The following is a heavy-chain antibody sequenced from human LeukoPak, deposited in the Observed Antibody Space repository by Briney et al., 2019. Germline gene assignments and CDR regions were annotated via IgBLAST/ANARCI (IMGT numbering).Heavy chain of an antibody. CDR2: MNPNSGNT. Sequence: ASVKVSCKGSGYTFSSYAIHWVRQATGQGLEWMGWMNPNSGNTGYAQKFQGRVTMTRNTSISTAYMELSSLRSEDTAVYYCARVFDYSDAFDIWGQGTMVTVSS. CDR1: GYTFSSYA. V-gene: IGHV1-8*02. J-gene: IGHJ3*02. D-gene: IGHD4-11*01. CDR3: ARVFDYSDAFDI.